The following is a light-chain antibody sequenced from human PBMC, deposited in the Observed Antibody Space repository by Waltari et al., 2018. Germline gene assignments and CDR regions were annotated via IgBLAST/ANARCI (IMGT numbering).Light chain of an antibody. CDR1: QSISSY. CDR2: VAS. CDR3: QQSFSSLLT. Sequence: DIQMTQSPFSLSASVGDRVTITCRASQSISSYLNLYQQKPGKDPKLLIFVASSLQSGVPSRFSGSGSGTDFTLTIISLQPEDFATYYCQQSFSSLLTFCGGTKVEIK. V-gene: IGKV1-39*01. J-gene: IGKJ4*01.